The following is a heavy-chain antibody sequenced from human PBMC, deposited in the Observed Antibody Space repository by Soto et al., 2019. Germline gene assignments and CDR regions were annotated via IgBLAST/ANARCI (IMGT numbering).Heavy chain of an antibody. CDR2: ISYDGSNK. V-gene: IGHV3-30*18. CDR1: GFTFSSDG. J-gene: IGHJ6*02. CDR3: AKGLISSGYQLLGSPYYYYGMDF. Sequence: GGSLRLSCAASGFTFSSDGMHWVRQAPGKGLEWVAVISYDGSNKYYADSVKGRFTISRDNSKNTLYLQMNSLRAEDTAVYYCAKGLISSGYQLLGSPYYYYGMDFWGQGTTVTVSS. D-gene: IGHD2-2*01.